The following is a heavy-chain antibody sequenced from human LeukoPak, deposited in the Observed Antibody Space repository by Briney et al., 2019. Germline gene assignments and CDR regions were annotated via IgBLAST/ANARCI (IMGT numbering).Heavy chain of an antibody. CDR2: ISGSGGRT. CDR3: ARVLAYDWLYYLDY. J-gene: IGHJ4*02. V-gene: IGHV3-23*01. Sequence: GGSLRLSCAASGFTFSSYGMSGVRQAPGKGLEWVSAISGSGGRTYYAVSVKGLFTISRDNSKNTLYLQMKSQRAEHTGVYFFARVLAYDWLYYLDYWAGGTRVSVS. CDR1: GFTFSSYG. D-gene: IGHD3-9*01.